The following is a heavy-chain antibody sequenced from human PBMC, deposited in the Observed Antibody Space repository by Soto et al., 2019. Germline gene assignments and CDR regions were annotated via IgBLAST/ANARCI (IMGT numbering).Heavy chain of an antibody. D-gene: IGHD2-2*01. Sequence: PGRPLMLYCASTGFNFGTYTMSRVPQATRKGLEWASAISGSGGSTYYADSVKGRFTISRDNSKNTLYLQMNSLRGEDTAVYYCAKDVGFNAIETTGIYALGQDTTLTISS. CDR2: ISGSGGST. CDR3: AKDVGFNAIETTGIYA. J-gene: IGHJ6*02. CDR1: GFNFGTYT. V-gene: IGHV3-23*01.